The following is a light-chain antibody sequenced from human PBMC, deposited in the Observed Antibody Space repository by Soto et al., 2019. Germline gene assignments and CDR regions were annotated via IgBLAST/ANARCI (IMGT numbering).Light chain of an antibody. V-gene: IGLV1-40*01. J-gene: IGLJ2*01. CDR1: SSNIGAGYD. Sequence: QSVLTQPPSVSGAPGQRVTISCTGSSSNIGAGYDIHWYQQLPGTAPKLRIYANTNRPSGVPDRFSASKSGTSASLAVTGLRAEDEADYYCQSYDITLSGFVIFGGGTKLTVL. CDR2: ANT. CDR3: QSYDITLSGFVI.